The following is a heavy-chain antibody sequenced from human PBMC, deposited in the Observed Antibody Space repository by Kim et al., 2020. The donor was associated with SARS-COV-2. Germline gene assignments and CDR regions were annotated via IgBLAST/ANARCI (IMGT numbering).Heavy chain of an antibody. D-gene: IGHD3-16*01. CDR1: GFTVSSNY. CDR2: IYSGDNT. V-gene: IGHV3-53*01. J-gene: IGHJ4*02. CDR3: AKGDRKPNFDY. Sequence: GVSLRLSCAASGFTVSSNYMSWVRQAPGKGLEWVSVIYSGDNTYYADSVKGRFTISRDNSKNTLYLQMNSLRAEDTAVYYCAKGDRKPNFDYWGQGSLVTVSS.